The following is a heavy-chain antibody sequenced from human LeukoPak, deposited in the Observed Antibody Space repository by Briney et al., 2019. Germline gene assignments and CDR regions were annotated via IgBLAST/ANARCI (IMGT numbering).Heavy chain of an antibody. D-gene: IGHD3-16*01. Sequence: GGSLRLSCAASGFTFSSYAMHWVRQAPGKGLEWVAVVSYDGSNKYYADSVKGRFTISRDNSKNTLYLQMNSLRAEDTAVYYCARAVSKLGCHAFDIWGQGTMVTVSS. CDR3: ARAVSKLGCHAFDI. J-gene: IGHJ3*02. V-gene: IGHV3-30-3*01. CDR2: VSYDGSNK. CDR1: GFTFSSYA.